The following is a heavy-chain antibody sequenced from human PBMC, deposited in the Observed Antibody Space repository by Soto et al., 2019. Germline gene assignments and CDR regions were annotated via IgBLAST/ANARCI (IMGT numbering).Heavy chain of an antibody. CDR2: IYPGDSDT. D-gene: IGHD6-6*01. Sequence: GESLKISCKGSGYSFTSYWIGWVRQMPGKGLEWMGIIYPGDSDTRYSPSFQGQVTISADKSISTAYPQWSSLKASDTAMYYCARTIAARADYYYYMDVSGKGTTVTVSS. CDR3: ARTIAARADYYYYMDV. J-gene: IGHJ6*03. V-gene: IGHV5-51*01. CDR1: GYSFTSYW.